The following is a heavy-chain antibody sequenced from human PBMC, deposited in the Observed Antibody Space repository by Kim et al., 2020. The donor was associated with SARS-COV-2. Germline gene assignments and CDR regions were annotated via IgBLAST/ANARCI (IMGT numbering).Heavy chain of an antibody. D-gene: IGHD3-9*01. CDR2: IYYSGST. CDR3: ARGEVGYFDWLPYYYYGMDV. CDR1: GGSISSYY. Sequence: SETLSLTCTVSGGSISSYYWSWIRQPPGKGLEWIGYIYYSGSTNYNPSLKSRVTISVDTSKNQFSLKLSSVTAADTAVYYCARGEVGYFDWLPYYYYGMDVWGQGTTVTVSS. J-gene: IGHJ6*02. V-gene: IGHV4-59*13.